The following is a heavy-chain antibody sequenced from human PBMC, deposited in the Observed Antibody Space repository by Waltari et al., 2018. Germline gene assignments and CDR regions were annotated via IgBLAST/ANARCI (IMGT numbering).Heavy chain of an antibody. CDR1: GFTFSSYA. CDR3: AKAGITMVRGVILYFDY. D-gene: IGHD3-10*01. V-gene: IGHV3-23*04. Sequence: EVQLVESGGGLVQPGGSLRLSCAASGFTFSSYAMSWVRQAPGKGLEWVSAISGSGGSTYYADSGKGRFTISRDNSKNTLYLQMNSLRAEDTAVYYCAKAGITMVRGVILYFDYWGQGTLVTVSS. CDR2: ISGSGGST. J-gene: IGHJ4*02.